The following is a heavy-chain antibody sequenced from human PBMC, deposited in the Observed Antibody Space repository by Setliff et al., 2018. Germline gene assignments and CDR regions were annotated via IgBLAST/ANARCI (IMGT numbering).Heavy chain of an antibody. Sequence: ASVKVSCKASGYTFTSFGISWVRRAPGQGLEWIGWISPNNGDIKYAQKLQDRVTMTIDTSTRTAYVEVRSLRSDDTAVYYCARSWRAGALNHFDYWGQGSRVTVSS. CDR1: GYTFTSFG. J-gene: IGHJ4*02. CDR2: ISPNNGDI. D-gene: IGHD3-3*01. V-gene: IGHV1-18*01. CDR3: ARSWRAGALNHFDY.